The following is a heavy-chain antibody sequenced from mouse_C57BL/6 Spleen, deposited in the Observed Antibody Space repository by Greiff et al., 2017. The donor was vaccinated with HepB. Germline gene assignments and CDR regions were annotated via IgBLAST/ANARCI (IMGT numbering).Heavy chain of an antibody. CDR1: GFNIKDDY. D-gene: IGHD1-1*01. Sequence: EVKLQQSGAELVRPGASVKLSCAASGFNIKDDYMHWVKQRPEQGLEWIGWIDPENGDTEYASKFQGKATITADTSSNTAYLQLSSLTSEDTAVYYCTTPFTTVEAMDYWGQGTSVTVSS. V-gene: IGHV14-4*01. J-gene: IGHJ4*01. CDR2: IDPENGDT. CDR3: TTPFTTVEAMDY.